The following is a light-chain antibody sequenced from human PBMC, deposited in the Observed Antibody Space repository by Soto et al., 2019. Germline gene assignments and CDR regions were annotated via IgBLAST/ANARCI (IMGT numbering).Light chain of an antibody. CDR3: CSYAGRYTYV. CDR2: STN. Sequence: QTVVSQEPSFSVSPGETVTLTCGLTSASVLTSYYPSWYQQTPGQAPRTLIYSTNIRSSGVPDRFSGSILGNKAALTITGAQADDESDYYCCSYAGRYTYVFGTGTKLTVL. J-gene: IGLJ1*01. CDR1: SASVLTSYY. V-gene: IGLV8-61*01.